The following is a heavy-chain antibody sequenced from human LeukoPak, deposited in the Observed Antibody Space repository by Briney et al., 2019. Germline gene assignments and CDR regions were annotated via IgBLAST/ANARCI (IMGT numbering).Heavy chain of an antibody. CDR1: GYTFTSYY. CDR3: ARVGVDLWFDP. J-gene: IGHJ5*02. D-gene: IGHD3/OR15-3a*01. CDR2: INPNSGGT. V-gene: IGHV1-2*06. Sequence: GASVKVSCKASGYTFTSYYIHWLRQAPGQGLEWMGRINPNSGGTNYAQKFQGRVTMTRDTSISTAYMELSRLKSDDTAVHSCARVGVDLWFDPWGQGTLVTVSS.